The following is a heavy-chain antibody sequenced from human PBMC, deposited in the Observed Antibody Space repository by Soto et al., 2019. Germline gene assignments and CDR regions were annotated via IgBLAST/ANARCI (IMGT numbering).Heavy chain of an antibody. J-gene: IGHJ6*02. CDR2: ISAYNGNP. CDR1: GYTFTSYG. Sequence: QVQLVQSGAEVKKPGASVKVSCKASGYTFTSYGISWVRQAPGQGLEWMGWISAYNGNPNSAQKLKGSVTMTTDTYTSTDYMELRRLRYDDTAVYYCERDDYGNYWGMDVWGQGTTVTVSS. V-gene: IGHV1-18*01. CDR3: ERDDYGNYWGMDV. D-gene: IGHD4-17*01.